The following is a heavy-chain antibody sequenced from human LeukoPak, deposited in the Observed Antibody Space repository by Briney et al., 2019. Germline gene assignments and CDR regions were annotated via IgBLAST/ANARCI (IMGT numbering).Heavy chain of an antibody. CDR2: IKQDGSEK. CDR1: GFTFSSYW. J-gene: IGHJ4*02. D-gene: IGHD3/OR15-3a*01. CDR3: ARDRTGGRVPSDY. Sequence: GGSLRLSCAASGFTFSSYWMSWARQAPGKGLEWVANIKQDGSEKYYVDSVKGRFTISRDNAKNSLYLQMNSLRAEDTAVYYCARDRTGGRVPSDYWGQGTLVTVSS. V-gene: IGHV3-7*01.